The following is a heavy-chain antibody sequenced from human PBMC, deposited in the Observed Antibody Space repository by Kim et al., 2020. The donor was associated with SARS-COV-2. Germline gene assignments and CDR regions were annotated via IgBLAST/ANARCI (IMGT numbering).Heavy chain of an antibody. J-gene: IGHJ3*02. V-gene: IGHV5-51*01. CDR3: ARPLCSGGSCHYGFHI. D-gene: IGHD2-15*01. CDR2: IHPGDFDT. CDR1: GYTFNTYW. Sequence: GESLKISCKASGYTFNTYWIGWVRQKAGKGLEWMGIIHPGDFDTRYSPSFRSQVTISADRSITTAYLQWSSLKASDTAMYYCARPLCSGGSCHYGFHIWGQGTMVTVSS.